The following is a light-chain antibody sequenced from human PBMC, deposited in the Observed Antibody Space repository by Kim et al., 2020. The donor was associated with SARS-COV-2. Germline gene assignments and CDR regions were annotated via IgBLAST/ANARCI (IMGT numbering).Light chain of an antibody. CDR2: WAS. Sequence: DIVMTQSPDSLAVSLGERATINCKSSQSVLYSSNNKNYLAWYQQKPGQPPKLLIYWASTRESGVPDRFSGSGSGTDFTLTISSLQAADVAVYYCQQYYITPITFGQGTRLEIK. CDR3: QQYYITPIT. CDR1: QSVLYSSNNKNY. J-gene: IGKJ5*01. V-gene: IGKV4-1*01.